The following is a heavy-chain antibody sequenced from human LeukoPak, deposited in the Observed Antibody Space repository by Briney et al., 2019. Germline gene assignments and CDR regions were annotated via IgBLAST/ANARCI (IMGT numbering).Heavy chain of an antibody. CDR2: IKKEGSEK. D-gene: IGHD2-15*01. CDR3: AKGASIVVVVAAFDY. V-gene: IGHV3-7*03. J-gene: IGHJ4*02. CDR1: GFTFSIYW. Sequence: GGSLRLAWAAAGFTFSIYWMGWVRQAPGKGREWVANIKKEGSEKYYGDSVKGRFTISRDNAKNSLYLKMNSLRAEDTALYYCAKGASIVVVVAAFDYWGQGTLVTVSS.